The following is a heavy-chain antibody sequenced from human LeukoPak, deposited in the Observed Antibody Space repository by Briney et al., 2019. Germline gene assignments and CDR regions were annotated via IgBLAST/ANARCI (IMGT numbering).Heavy chain of an antibody. D-gene: IGHD3-22*01. CDR1: GGSISSGGYY. V-gene: IGHV4-31*03. J-gene: IGHJ4*02. CDR2: IYYSGST. CDR3: ARPRYDYSGHSYYFDY. Sequence: PSQTLSLTCTVSGGSISSGGYYWSWIRQHPEKGLEWIGYIYYSGSTYYNPSLKSRVTISVDTSKNQFSLKLSSVTAADTAVYYCARPRYDYSGHSYYFDYWGQGTLVTVSS.